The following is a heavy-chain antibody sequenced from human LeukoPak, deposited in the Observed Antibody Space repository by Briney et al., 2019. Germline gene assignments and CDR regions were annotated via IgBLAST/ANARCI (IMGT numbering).Heavy chain of an antibody. CDR1: GYTFTGYY. V-gene: IGHV1-2*02. Sequence: ASVKVSCKASGYTFTGYYMHWVRQAPGQGLEWMGWINPNSGGTNYAQKLQGRVTMTTDTSTSTAYMELRSLRSDDTAVYYCARDLGYSSGWYVSGFYYYYMDVWGKGTTVTISS. CDR3: ARDLGYSSGWYVSGFYYYYMDV. D-gene: IGHD6-19*01. CDR2: INPNSGGT. J-gene: IGHJ6*03.